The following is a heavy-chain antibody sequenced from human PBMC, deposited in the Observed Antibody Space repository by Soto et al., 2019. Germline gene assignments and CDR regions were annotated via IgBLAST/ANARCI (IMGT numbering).Heavy chain of an antibody. CDR2: IYSGGST. J-gene: IGHJ6*02. CDR1: GFTVSSNY. CDR3: ARDLSSSWFRYYYYGMDV. V-gene: IGHV3-53*01. D-gene: IGHD3-10*01. Sequence: GGSLRLSCAASGFTVSSNYMSWVRQAPGKGLEWVSLIYSGGSTYYADSVKGRFTISRDSSKNMLFLQMNSLRTEDTAVYYCARDLSSSWFRYYYYGMDVWGQGTTVTVSS.